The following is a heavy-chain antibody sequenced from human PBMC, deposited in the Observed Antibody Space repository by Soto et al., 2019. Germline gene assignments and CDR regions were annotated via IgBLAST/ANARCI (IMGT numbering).Heavy chain of an antibody. J-gene: IGHJ4*02. D-gene: IGHD4-17*01. CDR2: IIPILGIA. CDR1: GGTFSSYT. CDR3: ARDYGDSRSWGY. Sequence: QVQLVQSGAEVKKPGSSVKVSCKASGGTFSSYTISWVRQAPGQGLGWMGRIIPILGIANYAQKFQGRVTITADKSTSTAYMELSSLRSADTAVYYCARDYGDSRSWGYWGQGTLVTVSS. V-gene: IGHV1-69*08.